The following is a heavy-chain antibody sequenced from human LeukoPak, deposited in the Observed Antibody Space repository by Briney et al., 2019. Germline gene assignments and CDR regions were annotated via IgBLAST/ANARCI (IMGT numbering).Heavy chain of an antibody. V-gene: IGHV1-69*05. J-gene: IGHJ1*01. CDR3: ARSVVVVAATVLFRDRHAEYFQH. D-gene: IGHD2-15*01. Sequence: SVKVSCKASGGTFSSYAISWVRQAPGQGLEWMGGIIPIFGTANYAQKFQGRVTITTDESTSTAYMELSSLRSEDTAVYYCARSVVVVAATVLFRDRHAEYFQHWGQGTLVTVSS. CDR2: IIPIFGTA. CDR1: GGTFSSYA.